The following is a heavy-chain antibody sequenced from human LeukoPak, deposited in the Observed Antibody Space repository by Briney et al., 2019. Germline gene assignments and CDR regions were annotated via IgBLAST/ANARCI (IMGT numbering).Heavy chain of an antibody. CDR1: GYSFTSYW. CDR2: IYPGDSDI. D-gene: IGHD6-19*01. Sequence: GESLKISCKGSGYSFTSYWIGWVRQMPGKGLEGMGIIYPGDSDIRYSPSFQGQVTISADKSISTAYLQWSSLKASDTAMYYCARPRYSSGWCFDYWGQGTLVTVSS. CDR3: ARPRYSSGWCFDY. J-gene: IGHJ4*02. V-gene: IGHV5-51*01.